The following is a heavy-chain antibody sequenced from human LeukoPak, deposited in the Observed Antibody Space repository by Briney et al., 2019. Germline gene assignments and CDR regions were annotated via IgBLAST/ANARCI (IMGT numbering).Heavy chain of an antibody. J-gene: IGHJ4*02. D-gene: IGHD4-17*01. Sequence: GGSLRLSCAASGFTFSSYGMHWVRQAPGKGLEWVAFIRYDGSSKYFADSVKGRFTISRDNSKNTLYLQMNSLRAEDTAVYYCAKEWGTVTHIWVYYYFDYWGQGTLVTVSS. V-gene: IGHV3-30*02. CDR1: GFTFSSYG. CDR2: IRYDGSSK. CDR3: AKEWGTVTHIWVYYYFDY.